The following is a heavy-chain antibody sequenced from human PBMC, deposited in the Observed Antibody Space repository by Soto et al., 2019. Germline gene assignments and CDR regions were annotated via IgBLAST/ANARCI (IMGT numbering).Heavy chain of an antibody. CDR3: AKERETYGYSSSWYWFDP. J-gene: IGHJ5*02. CDR2: ISYDGSNK. CDR1: GFTFSSYG. D-gene: IGHD6-13*01. Sequence: GGSLRLSCAASGFTFSSYGMHWVRQAPGKGLEWVAVISYDGSNKYYADSVKGRFTISRDNSKNTLYLQMNSLRAEDTAVYYCAKERETYGYSSSWYWFDPWGQGTLVTVSS. V-gene: IGHV3-30*18.